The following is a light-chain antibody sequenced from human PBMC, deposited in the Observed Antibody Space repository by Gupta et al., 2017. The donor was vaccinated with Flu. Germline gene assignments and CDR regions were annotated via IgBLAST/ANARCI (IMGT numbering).Light chain of an antibody. CDR3: QQSYLTPPWT. CDR2: STS. Sequence: VTIICRASQSISTYLNWYQQKPGKAPNLLIYSTSSLQSGVPSRFSGSGSASGTEFTLTISNLQAEDFATYYCQQSYLTPPWTFGQGTKVEIK. V-gene: IGKV1-39*01. CDR1: QSISTY. J-gene: IGKJ1*01.